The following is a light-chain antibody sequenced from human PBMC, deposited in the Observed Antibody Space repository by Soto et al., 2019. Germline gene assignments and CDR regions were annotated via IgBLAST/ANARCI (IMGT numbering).Light chain of an antibody. CDR1: QTIRTY. CDR2: AAS. J-gene: IGKJ1*01. CDR3: QQNYNVPQT. V-gene: IGKV1-39*01. Sequence: DIHMTQFPSSLSASVGDRVTITCRASQTIRTYLNWFQQKPGKAPELLIYAASSLQTGVPPRFSGSVSGAAFSLTISSLQPEDSAPYYCQQNYNVPQTYGQGTKVEIK.